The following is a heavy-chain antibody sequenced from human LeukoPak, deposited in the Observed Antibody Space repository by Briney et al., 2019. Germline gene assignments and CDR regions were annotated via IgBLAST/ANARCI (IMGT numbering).Heavy chain of an antibody. CDR3: ARDSWARGFIAAAGTNDY. CDR2: ISYDGSNK. D-gene: IGHD6-13*01. Sequence: GGSLRLSCAASGFTFSSYGMHWVRQAPGKGLEWVAVISYDGSNKYYADSVKGRFTISRDNSKNTLYLQMNSLRAEDTAVYYCARDSWARGFIAAAGTNDYWGQGTLVTVSS. J-gene: IGHJ4*02. CDR1: GFTFSSYG. V-gene: IGHV3-30*03.